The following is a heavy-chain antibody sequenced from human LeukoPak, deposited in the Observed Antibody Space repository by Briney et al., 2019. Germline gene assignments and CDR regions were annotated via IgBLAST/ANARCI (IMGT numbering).Heavy chain of an antibody. D-gene: IGHD5-18*01. Sequence: PSETLSLTCTVSGGSISSYYWSWIRQPPGKGLEWIGYIYYSGSTNYNPSLKSRVTISVDTSKNQFSLKLSSVTAADTAVYYCASSHVDTAMVHNFDYWGQGTLVTVSS. CDR1: GGSISSYY. V-gene: IGHV4-59*08. J-gene: IGHJ4*02. CDR2: IYYSGST. CDR3: ASSHVDTAMVHNFDY.